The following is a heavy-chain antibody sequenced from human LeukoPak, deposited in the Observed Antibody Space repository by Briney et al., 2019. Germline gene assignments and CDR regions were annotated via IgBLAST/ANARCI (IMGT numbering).Heavy chain of an antibody. CDR2: INPNSGGT. V-gene: IGHV1-2*02. Sequence: ASVKVSCKASGYTFTGYYMHWVRQAPGQGLEWMGWINPNSGGTNYAQKFQGRVTTTRDTSISTAYMELSRLRSDDTAVYYCASSLEWLLYHAFDIWGQGTMVTVSS. CDR3: ASSLEWLLYHAFDI. CDR1: GYTFTGYY. J-gene: IGHJ3*02. D-gene: IGHD3-3*01.